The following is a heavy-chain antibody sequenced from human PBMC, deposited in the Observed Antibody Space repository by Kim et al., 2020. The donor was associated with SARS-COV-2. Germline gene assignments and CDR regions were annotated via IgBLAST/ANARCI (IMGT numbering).Heavy chain of an antibody. CDR1: GDTFTSYA. Sequence: ASVKVSCKASGDTFTSYAMHWVRQAPGQRLEWMGWINAANGNTKYSQKFQGRVTITMDTSASTAYMDLSSLRSEDTAMYYCAGGYSYGFLYYAMDVWGQGTTVTVSS. J-gene: IGHJ6*02. V-gene: IGHV1-3*01. CDR2: INAANGNT. D-gene: IGHD5-18*01. CDR3: AGGYSYGFLYYAMDV.